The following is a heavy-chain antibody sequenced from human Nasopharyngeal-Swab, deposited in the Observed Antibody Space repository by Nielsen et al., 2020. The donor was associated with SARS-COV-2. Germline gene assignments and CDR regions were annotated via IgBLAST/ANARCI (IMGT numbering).Heavy chain of an antibody. V-gene: IGHV3-73*01. Sequence: GESLKISCAASGFTFSGSAMHWVRQASGKGLEWVGRIRSKANSYATAYAASVKGRFTISRDDSKNTAYLQMNSLKTEDTAVYYCARDLGEQWLVLRLGFDYWGQGTLVTVSS. CDR1: GFTFSGSA. CDR3: ARDLGEQWLVLRLGFDY. CDR2: IRSKANSYAT. J-gene: IGHJ4*02. D-gene: IGHD6-19*01.